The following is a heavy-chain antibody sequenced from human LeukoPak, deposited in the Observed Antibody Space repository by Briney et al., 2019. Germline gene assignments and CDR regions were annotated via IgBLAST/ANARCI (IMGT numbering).Heavy chain of an antibody. CDR1: GYTFTSYY. D-gene: IGHD3-9*01. V-gene: IGHV1-46*01. Sequence: ASVKVSCKASGYTFTSYYMHWVRQAPGQGLEWMGIINPSGGSTSYAQKFQGRVTMTRDTSISTAYMELSRLRSDDTAVYYCARVRGDWRAYYFDYWGQGTLVTVSS. J-gene: IGHJ4*02. CDR2: INPSGGST. CDR3: ARVRGDWRAYYFDY.